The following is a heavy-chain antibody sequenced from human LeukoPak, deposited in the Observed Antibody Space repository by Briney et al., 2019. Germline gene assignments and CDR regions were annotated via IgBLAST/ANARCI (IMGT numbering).Heavy chain of an antibody. Sequence: PGGSLRLSCAASGFPFRNYAMHWVRQAPGKGLEWVANINQDGRKKFYVDSVEGRFTISRDDAKTSLFLQMNSLRVEDTAVYYCAKWMGRDSWGQGTLVTVSS. CDR3: AKWMGRDS. CDR1: GFPFRNYA. V-gene: IGHV3-7*02. CDR2: INQDGRKK. D-gene: IGHD6-19*01. J-gene: IGHJ4*02.